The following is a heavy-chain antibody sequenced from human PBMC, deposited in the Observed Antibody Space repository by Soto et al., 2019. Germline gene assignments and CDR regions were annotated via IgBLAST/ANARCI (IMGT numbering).Heavy chain of an antibody. CDR1: GYSFTSYW. D-gene: IGHD2-2*01. J-gene: IGHJ3*02. V-gene: IGHV5-51*01. CDR3: ASSGYQLLPRRAFDI. Sequence: GESLKISCKGSGYSFTSYWIGWVRQMPGKGLEWMGIIYPGDSDTRYSPSFQGQVTISADKSISTAYLQWSSLKASDTAMYYCASSGYQLLPRRAFDIWGQGTMVTVSS. CDR2: IYPGDSDT.